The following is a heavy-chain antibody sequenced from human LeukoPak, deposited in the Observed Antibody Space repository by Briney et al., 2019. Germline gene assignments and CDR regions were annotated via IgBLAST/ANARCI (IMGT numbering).Heavy chain of an antibody. D-gene: IGHD2-2*01. CDR2: ISAYNGNT. CDR1: GYTFTSYG. J-gene: IGHJ6*03. V-gene: IGHV1-18*01. CDR3: ARKSLGYCSSTSCYGSMDV. Sequence: ASVNVSCKASGYTFTSYGISWVRQAPGQGLEWMGWISAYNGNTNYAQKLQGRVTMTTDTSTSTAYMELRNLRSDDTAVYYCARKSLGYCSSTSCYGSMDVWGKGTTVTVSS.